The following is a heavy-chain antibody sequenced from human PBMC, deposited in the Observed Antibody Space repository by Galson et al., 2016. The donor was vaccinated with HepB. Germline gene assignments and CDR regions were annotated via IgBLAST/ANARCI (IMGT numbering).Heavy chain of an antibody. D-gene: IGHD1/OR15-1a*01. CDR1: GFTFSNYA. CDR2: ILGDGDTT. Sequence: SLRLSCAASGFTFSNYAMTWVRQAPGKGLEWVSGILGDGDTTYYADSVKGRFTISRDNSKNALFLQMYGLSAEDTAVYHCAKAEKWEHDFWGQGTLVTVSS. J-gene: IGHJ4*02. V-gene: IGHV3-23*01. CDR3: AKAEKWEHDF.